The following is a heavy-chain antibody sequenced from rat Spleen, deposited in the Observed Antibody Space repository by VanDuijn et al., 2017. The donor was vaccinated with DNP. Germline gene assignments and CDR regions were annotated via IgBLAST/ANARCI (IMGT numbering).Heavy chain of an antibody. CDR1: GFTFSDYN. Sequence: EVQLVESGGGLVQPGRSLKLSCAASGFTFSDYNMAWVRQAPKKGLEWVATISYDGSSTYYRDSVKGRFTISRDNAKSTLYLQMDSLRSEDTATYYCARIDDNPFDYWGQGVMVTVSS. CDR2: ISYDGSST. J-gene: IGHJ2*01. D-gene: IGHD3-4*01. V-gene: IGHV5-7*01. CDR3: ARIDDNPFDY.